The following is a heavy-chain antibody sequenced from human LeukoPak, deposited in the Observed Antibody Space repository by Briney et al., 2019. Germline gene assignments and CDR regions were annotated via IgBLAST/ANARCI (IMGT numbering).Heavy chain of an antibody. CDR3: ARERLYGSGSYSHTPYYFDY. V-gene: IGHV4-30-2*01. D-gene: IGHD3-10*01. Sequence: PSETLSLTCTVSGGSISSGGYSWSWIRQPPGKGLEWIGYIYHSGSTYYNPSLKSRVTISVDRSKNQFSLKLSSVTAADTAVYYCARERLYGSGSYSHTPYYFDYWGQGTLVTVSS. CDR2: IYHSGST. CDR1: GGSISSGGYS. J-gene: IGHJ4*02.